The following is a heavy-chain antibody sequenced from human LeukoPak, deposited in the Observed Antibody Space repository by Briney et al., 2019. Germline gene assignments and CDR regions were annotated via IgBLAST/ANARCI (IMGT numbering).Heavy chain of an antibody. D-gene: IGHD3-16*01. CDR2: IYHGGTT. Sequence: SETMSLTSAVAGGSITSSRWGGWARQPPGKGLEWIGEIYHGGTTNYNPSLKSRVIMSIDTSKNHFSLKLTSVTAADTAVYYCATYMYGGDYGSYYFEIWGQGTLVTVSS. J-gene: IGHJ4*02. CDR3: ATYMYGGDYGSYYFEI. V-gene: IGHV4-4*02. CDR1: GGSITSSRW.